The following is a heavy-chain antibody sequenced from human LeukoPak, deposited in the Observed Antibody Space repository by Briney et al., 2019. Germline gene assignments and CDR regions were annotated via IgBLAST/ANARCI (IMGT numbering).Heavy chain of an antibody. CDR3: ARQLWAGSNHYYGMDV. CDR1: GGSFSGYY. Sequence: SETLSLTCAVYGGSFSGYYWSWIRQPPGKGLEWIGEINHSGSTNYNPSLKSRVTISVDTSKNQFSLKLSSVTAADTAVYYCARQLWAGSNHYYGMDVWGQGTTVTVSS. CDR2: INHSGST. D-gene: IGHD3-10*01. J-gene: IGHJ6*02. V-gene: IGHV4-34*01.